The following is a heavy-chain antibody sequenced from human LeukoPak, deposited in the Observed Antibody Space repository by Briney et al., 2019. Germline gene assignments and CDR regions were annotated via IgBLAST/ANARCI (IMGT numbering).Heavy chain of an antibody. J-gene: IGHJ4*01. CDR2: ISSSSSYI. CDR1: GFTFSSYS. V-gene: IGHV3-21*01. D-gene: IGHD1-26*01. CDR3: ARSPRSGSYRVDY. Sequence: GGSLRLSCAASGFTFSSYSMNWVRQAPGKGLEWVSSISSSSSYIYYADSVKGRFTISRDNAKNSLYLQMNSLRAEDTAVYYCARSPRSGSYRVDYWGQGTLVTVSS.